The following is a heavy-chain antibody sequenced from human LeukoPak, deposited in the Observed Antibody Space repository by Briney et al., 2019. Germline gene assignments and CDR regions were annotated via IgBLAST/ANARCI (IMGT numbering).Heavy chain of an antibody. CDR1: GYTFTSYG. CDR2: ISAYNGNT. J-gene: IGHJ5*02. Sequence: ASVKVSCKASGYTFTSYGINWVRQAPGQGLEWMGWISAYNGNTNYAQKLQGRVTMTTDTSTSTAYMELRSLRSDDTAVYYCARGGPLYYDFWSGYYTGFGWFDPWGQGTLVTVSS. CDR3: ARGGPLYYDFWSGYYTGFGWFDP. D-gene: IGHD3-3*01. V-gene: IGHV1-18*01.